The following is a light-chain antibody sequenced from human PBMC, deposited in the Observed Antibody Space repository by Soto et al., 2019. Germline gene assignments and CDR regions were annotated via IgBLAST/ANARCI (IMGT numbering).Light chain of an antibody. CDR2: GAS. Sequence: EIVMTQSPXTLSVSPGERATLSCRASQSVSSNLAWYQQKPGQAPRLLIYGASTRATGIPARFSGSGSGTEFTLTISSLQSEDFAVYYCQQYNNWPKTFGQGTKVDIK. J-gene: IGKJ1*01. V-gene: IGKV3-15*01. CDR1: QSVSSN. CDR3: QQYNNWPKT.